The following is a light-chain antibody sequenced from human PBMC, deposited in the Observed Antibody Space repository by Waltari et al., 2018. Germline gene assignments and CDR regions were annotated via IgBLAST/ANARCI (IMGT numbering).Light chain of an antibody. V-gene: IGLV2-14*03. CDR3: SSQSTNSGEL. J-gene: IGLJ2*01. CDR2: DVI. Sequence: QSALTQPASVSGSPGPSITISCTGTISDVGGFNSVSWYQVHQGQAPRVMIYDVINRPEKISERYSASKSGKQAHLTIPGLQAEDEGDYYCSSQSTNSGELIGGGTKLTVL. CDR1: ISDVGGFNS.